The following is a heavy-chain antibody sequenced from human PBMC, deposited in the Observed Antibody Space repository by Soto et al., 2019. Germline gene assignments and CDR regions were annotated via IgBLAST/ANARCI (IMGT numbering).Heavy chain of an antibody. CDR2: FDREDGET. CDR3: ATAVSRVRATFGP. J-gene: IGHJ5*02. Sequence: ASVKFSCKVSGYTLTELSMHWVRQAPGKGLEWMAAFDREDGETIYAQKFQGRVTMTEDTSTDTAYMEVSGLRSEDTALYYCATAVSRVRATFGPWGQGTLVTSPQ. V-gene: IGHV1-24*01. CDR1: GYTLTELS. D-gene: IGHD1-26*01.